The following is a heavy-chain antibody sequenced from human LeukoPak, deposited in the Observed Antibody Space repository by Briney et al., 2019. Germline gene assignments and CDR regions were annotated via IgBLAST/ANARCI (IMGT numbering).Heavy chain of an antibody. CDR2: ISGSGGST. V-gene: IGHV3-23*01. CDR1: GFTFSSYA. Sequence: GGSLGLSCAASGFTFSSYAMNWVRQAPGKGLEWVSAISGSGGSTYYADSVKGRFTISRDNSKNTLYLQMNSLRVEDTAIYFCAKDSTYDSSGYYDYWGQGTLVTVSS. J-gene: IGHJ4*02. D-gene: IGHD3-22*01. CDR3: AKDSTYDSSGYYDY.